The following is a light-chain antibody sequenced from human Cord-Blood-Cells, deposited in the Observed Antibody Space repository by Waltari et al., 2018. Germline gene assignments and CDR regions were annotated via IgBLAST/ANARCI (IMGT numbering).Light chain of an antibody. CDR3: SSYTSSSNVV. CDR1: RSDVGGYHY. CDR2: EVS. V-gene: IGLV2-14*01. Sequence: QSALTQPASVSGSPGQSITISCTGTRSDVGGYHYVSWYQQHPGKAPKLMIYEVSNRPSGVSNRFSGSKSGNTASLTISGLQAEDEADYYCSSYTSSSNVVFGGGTKLTVL. J-gene: IGLJ2*01.